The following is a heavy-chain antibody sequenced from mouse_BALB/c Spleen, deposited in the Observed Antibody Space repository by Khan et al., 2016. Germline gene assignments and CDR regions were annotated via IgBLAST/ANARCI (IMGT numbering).Heavy chain of an antibody. CDR3: ARLHYYGRFAY. V-gene: IGHV4-1*02. Sequence: EVKLLESGGGLVQPGGSLKLSCVASGSDFSRYWMSWVRQAPGKGLEWIGEINPDSSTINYTPSLKDKFIISRDNAKNTLYLQMSKVRSEDTALYYCARLHYYGRFAYWGQGTLVTVSA. J-gene: IGHJ3*01. D-gene: IGHD1-2*01. CDR1: GSDFSRYW. CDR2: INPDSSTI.